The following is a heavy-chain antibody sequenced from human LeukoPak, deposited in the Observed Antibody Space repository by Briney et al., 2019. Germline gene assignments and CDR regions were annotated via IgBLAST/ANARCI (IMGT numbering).Heavy chain of an antibody. J-gene: IGHJ4*02. D-gene: IGHD5-12*01. CDR1: GVSISSYY. V-gene: IGHV4-59*01. Sequence: SETLSLTCTASGVSISSYYWSWIRQPPGKGLEWVGYIYHSASTKDNPSLKSRVTISVDTSQNQFSLKLSSVTAADTAVYYFARDGYSGSDALWGQGTLVTVSS. CDR2: IYHSAST. CDR3: ARDGYSGSDAL.